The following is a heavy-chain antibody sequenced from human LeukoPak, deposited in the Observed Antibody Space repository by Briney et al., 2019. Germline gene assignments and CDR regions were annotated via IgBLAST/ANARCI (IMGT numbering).Heavy chain of an antibody. J-gene: IGHJ4*02. CDR3: ARGVVYSIVVVPAATLDY. CDR2: INHSGST. Sequence: SETLSLTCAVYGGSFSGYYWSWIRQPPGKGLEWIGEINHSGSTNYNPSLKSRVTISVDTSKNQFSLKLSSVTAADTAVYCCARGVVYSIVVVPAATLDYWGQGTLVTISS. D-gene: IGHD2-2*01. V-gene: IGHV4-34*01. CDR1: GGSFSGYY.